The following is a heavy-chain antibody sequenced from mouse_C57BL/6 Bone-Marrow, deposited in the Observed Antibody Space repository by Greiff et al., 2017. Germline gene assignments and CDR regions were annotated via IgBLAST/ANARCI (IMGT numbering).Heavy chain of an antibody. V-gene: IGHV1-58*01. D-gene: IGHD2-2*01. CDR2: IYIGNGYT. CDR3: SIYYGYAYAMDY. J-gene: IGHJ4*01. Sequence: DVQLVESVAELVRPGSSVKLSCTTSGYTFTNNDINWVKQRPGQGLEWIGYIYIGNGYTEYNQKFKGKATLTSDTSSSTAYMQLSSLTSEDSAIYVCSIYYGYAYAMDYWGQGTSVTVSS. CDR1: GYTFTNND.